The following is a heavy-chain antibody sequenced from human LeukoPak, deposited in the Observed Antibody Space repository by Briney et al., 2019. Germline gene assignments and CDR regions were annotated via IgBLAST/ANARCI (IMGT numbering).Heavy chain of an antibody. J-gene: IGHJ3*01. V-gene: IGHV3-66*01. CDR2: LYSGGTT. Sequence: GRSLRLSCAASGFTVSGNFMSWVRRAPGKGPEWISVLYSGGTTYYANSVKGRFTISRDNSKNTLYLQMNGLRAEDTAVYYCSRGLLRAFDLWGQGTMVTVSS. CDR3: SRGLLRAFDL. CDR1: GFTVSGNF.